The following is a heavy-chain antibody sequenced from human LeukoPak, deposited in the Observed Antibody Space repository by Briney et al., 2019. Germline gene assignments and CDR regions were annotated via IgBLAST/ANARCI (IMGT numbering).Heavy chain of an antibody. CDR3: ARAKAYSSSRYYFDY. J-gene: IGHJ4*02. V-gene: IGHV5-51*01. Sequence: GESLKISCQDSGHSFTSYWIGWVRQMPGKGLEWMGIIYPGDSDTRYSPSFQGQVTISADKSISTAYLQWSSLKASDTAMYYCARAKAYSSSRYYFDYWGQRTLVTVSS. CDR1: GHSFTSYW. D-gene: IGHD6-13*01. CDR2: IYPGDSDT.